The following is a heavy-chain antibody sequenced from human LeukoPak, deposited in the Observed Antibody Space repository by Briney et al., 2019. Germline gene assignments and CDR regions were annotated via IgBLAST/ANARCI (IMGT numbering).Heavy chain of an antibody. CDR3: ARGGIAAAVLNWFDP. Sequence: KPSETLSLSCAVSGYSINSGYYWGWIRQPPGKGLEWIGSIYHSESTYYNPSLKSRVTISVDTSRNQFSLQLSSVTAADTAVYYCARGGIAAAVLNWFDPRSKRIIVTVSS. D-gene: IGHD6-13*01. J-gene: IGHJ5*02. CDR1: GYSINSGYY. CDR2: IYHSEST. V-gene: IGHV4-38-2*01.